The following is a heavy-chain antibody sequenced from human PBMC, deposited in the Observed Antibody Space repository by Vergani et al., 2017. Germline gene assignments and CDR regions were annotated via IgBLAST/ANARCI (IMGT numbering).Heavy chain of an antibody. V-gene: IGHV3-23*01. D-gene: IGHD5-12*01. CDR3: AKGLGYSGYDGDFGY. Sequence: EVQLLESGGGLVQPGGSLRLSCAASGITLSSYAMNWVRQAPGKGLEWVSTISGSGGRTYYADSVKGRFTISRDNSKNTLYLQMNTLRAEDTAVYYCAKGLGYSGYDGDFGYWGQGTLVTVSS. CDR2: ISGSGGRT. CDR1: GITLSSYA. J-gene: IGHJ4*02.